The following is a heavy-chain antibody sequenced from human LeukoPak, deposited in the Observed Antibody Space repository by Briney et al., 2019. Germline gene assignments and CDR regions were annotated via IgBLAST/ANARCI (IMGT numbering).Heavy chain of an antibody. Sequence: ASVKVSCKASGYTFTGYYMHWVRQAPGQGREWMGWINPNSGGTDYAQKFQGRVTMTRDTSISTAYMELSRLRTDDTAVYCCARDVNYYGSGSYLSWGQGTLVTVSS. J-gene: IGHJ5*02. D-gene: IGHD3-10*01. CDR2: INPNSGGT. CDR3: ARDVNYYGSGSYLS. CDR1: GYTFTGYY. V-gene: IGHV1-2*02.